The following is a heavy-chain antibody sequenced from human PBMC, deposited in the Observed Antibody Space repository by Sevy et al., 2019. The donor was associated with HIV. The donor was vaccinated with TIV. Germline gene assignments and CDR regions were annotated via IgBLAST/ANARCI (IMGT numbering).Heavy chain of an antibody. CDR1: GFAFHEYS. CDR2: LSFGCGKI. J-gene: IGHJ4*02. Sequence: GGSLRLSCAASGFAFHEYSMSWIRQAPGKGLEWVATLSFGCGKINYADSVKGRFTISRDNSKNSFYLQMDNLRVEATALYYCAREGCSRPHDYWGQGTRVTVSS. CDR3: AREGCSRPHDY. D-gene: IGHD2-8*01. V-gene: IGHV3-23*01.